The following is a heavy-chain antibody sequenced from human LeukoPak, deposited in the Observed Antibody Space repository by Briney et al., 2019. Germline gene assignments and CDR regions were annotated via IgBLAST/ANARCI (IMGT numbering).Heavy chain of an antibody. Sequence: ASVTVSFTASGYTFTSYGISWVRQAPGQGLEWMGWISAYNGNTNYAQKLQGRVTMTTDTSTSTAYMELRSLRSDDTAVYYCARRSSWYESYYYYYMDVWGKGTTVTVSS. J-gene: IGHJ6*03. CDR2: ISAYNGNT. V-gene: IGHV1-18*01. D-gene: IGHD6-13*01. CDR3: ARRSSWYESYYYYYMDV. CDR1: GYTFTSYG.